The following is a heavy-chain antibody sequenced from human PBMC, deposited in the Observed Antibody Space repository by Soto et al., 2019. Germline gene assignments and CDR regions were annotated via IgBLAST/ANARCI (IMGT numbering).Heavy chain of an antibody. J-gene: IGHJ3*02. CDR2: ISAHNYNT. D-gene: IGHD3-22*01. CDR3: ARDPGYYHESNAQWAVDI. Sequence: QVQLVQSGAEVKNPGASVKVSCKASGYPFNTYGITWVRQAPGQGLEWMGWISAHNYNTKYAQKFQDRITVTKDTSTSTAYMEVRSLRSDDTALYYCARDPGYYHESNAQWAVDIWGQGTMVIVSS. V-gene: IGHV1-18*01. CDR1: GYPFNTYG.